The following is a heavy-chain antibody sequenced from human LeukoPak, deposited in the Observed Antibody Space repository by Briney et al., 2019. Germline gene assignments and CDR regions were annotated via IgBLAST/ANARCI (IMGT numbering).Heavy chain of an antibody. J-gene: IGHJ4*02. CDR2: INPNSGGT. Sequence: ASVTVSYKASGYTVIDFFIHWVRQAPGQGLEWMGRINPNSGGTEYPPNFQGRVTMTRDTSISATYMELNRLTSDDTAVYYCARDLSSTSNWELDYWGQGTLVTVSS. CDR1: GYTVIDFF. V-gene: IGHV1-2*06. CDR3: ARDLSSTSNWELDY. D-gene: IGHD7-27*01.